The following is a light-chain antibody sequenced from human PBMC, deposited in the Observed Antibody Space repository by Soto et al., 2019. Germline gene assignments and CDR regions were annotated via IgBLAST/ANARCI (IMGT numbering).Light chain of an antibody. V-gene: IGKV1-5*03. Sequence: DIQMTQSPSTLSASVGDRVTIACRASQSISAWLAWYQQKPGKAPNLLIYKASTLETGVPSRFSGSGSGTEFTLTISSLQPDDFATYFCQHYDSYSTITFGQGTRLEI. J-gene: IGKJ5*01. CDR2: KAS. CDR3: QHYDSYSTIT. CDR1: QSISAW.